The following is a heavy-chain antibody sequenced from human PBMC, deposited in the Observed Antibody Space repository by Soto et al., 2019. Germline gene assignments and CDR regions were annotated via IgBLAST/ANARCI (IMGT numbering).Heavy chain of an antibody. V-gene: IGHV4-30-4*01. CDR2: VYYSGST. J-gene: IGHJ4*02. Sequence: SETLSLTCTVSGGSISSGDYYWSWIRQPPGKGLEWIGYVYYSGSTYYNPSLKSRVTISVDTSKNQFSLKLSSVTAADTAVYYCARVNDFWSGYYPYYFDYWGQGTLVTVSS. CDR3: ARVNDFWSGYYPYYFDY. CDR1: GGSISSGDYY. D-gene: IGHD3-3*01.